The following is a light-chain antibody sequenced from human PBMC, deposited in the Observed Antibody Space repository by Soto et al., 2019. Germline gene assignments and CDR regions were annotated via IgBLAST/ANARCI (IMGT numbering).Light chain of an antibody. CDR3: HQYGLSPRHP. CDR1: QSVNSNY. CDR2: GAS. J-gene: IGKJ2*01. Sequence: EIVLTQSPGTLSLSPGESAILSCRASQSVNSNYLAWYQQKPGQAPRLLIYGASSRATGVPNRFSGSESGTDFTLTISSLEPEDFAVYYCHQYGLSPRHPFGQGTKLEIK. V-gene: IGKV3-20*01.